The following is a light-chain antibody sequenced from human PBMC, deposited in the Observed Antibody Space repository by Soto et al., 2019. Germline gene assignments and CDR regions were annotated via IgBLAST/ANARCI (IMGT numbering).Light chain of an antibody. CDR2: GAS. V-gene: IGKV3-15*01. CDR1: QSVNST. Sequence: EIGRTKSPATLSVSTGEPATLSCTASQSVNSTLAWYQQKPGQAPSLLIYGASTRATGIPARCSGSASGTEFCLTSSSLQSDDCAVYYCQQYNNWTQYTLRPGTKLELK. CDR3: QQYNNWTQYT. J-gene: IGKJ2*01.